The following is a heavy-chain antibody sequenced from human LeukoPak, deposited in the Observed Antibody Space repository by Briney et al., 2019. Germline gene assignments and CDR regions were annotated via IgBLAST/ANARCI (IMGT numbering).Heavy chain of an antibody. CDR2: INPNSGGT. V-gene: IGHV1-2*02. J-gene: IGHJ1*01. Sequence: PGASVKVSCEASGYTFTGYYMHWVRQAPGRGLEWMGWINPNSGGTNYAQKFQGRVTMTRDTSISTAYMELSRLRSDDTAVYYCARDLGYCSSTSCYPDAEYFQHWGQGTLVTVSS. CDR1: GYTFTGYY. CDR3: ARDLGYCSSTSCYPDAEYFQH. D-gene: IGHD2-2*01.